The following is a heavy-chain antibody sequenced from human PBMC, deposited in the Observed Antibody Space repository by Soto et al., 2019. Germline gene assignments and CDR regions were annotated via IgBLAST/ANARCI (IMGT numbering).Heavy chain of an antibody. CDR2: ISSNGGTT. D-gene: IGHD1-26*01. CDR3: AKALVEATSQ. V-gene: IGHV3-23*01. CDR1: GFTFSSYA. J-gene: IGHJ1*01. Sequence: EVQLLESGGGLVQPGGSLRLSCAASGFTFSSYAMIWVRQAPGKGLEWVSAISSNGGTTYYADSVKGRFTISSVNSKNSLYLQINTPRPEDTALQDGAKALVEATSQWGKGTLVVFAS.